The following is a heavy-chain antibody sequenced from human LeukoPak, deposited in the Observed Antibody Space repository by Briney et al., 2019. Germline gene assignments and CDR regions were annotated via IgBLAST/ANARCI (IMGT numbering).Heavy chain of an antibody. Sequence: SETLSLTCTVSGGSISSYYWSWIRQPPGKGLEWIGYIYYSGSTNYNPSLKSRVTISVDTSKNQFSLKLSSVTAADTAVYYCAVTTGSEDYYYYMDVWGKGTTVTVSS. CDR1: GGSISSYY. J-gene: IGHJ6*03. D-gene: IGHD4-11*01. CDR3: AVTTGSEDYYYYMDV. CDR2: IYYSGST. V-gene: IGHV4-59*01.